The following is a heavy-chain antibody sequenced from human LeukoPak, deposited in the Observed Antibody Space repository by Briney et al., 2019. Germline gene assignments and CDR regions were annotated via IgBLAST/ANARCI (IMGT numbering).Heavy chain of an antibody. Sequence: SETLSLTCTVSGGSITGYHWSWIRQSPGTGLEWIGYIHRGGTTNQNPSLRSRVTMSLDTSKNQFSLRLSSVTAADTALYYCARHGARAGGYWSSTSCYTFDSWGQGTVVTVSA. CDR1: GGSITGYH. CDR2: IHRGGTT. V-gene: IGHV4-4*09. CDR3: ARHGARAGGYWSSTSCYTFDS. D-gene: IGHD2-2*02. J-gene: IGHJ4*02.